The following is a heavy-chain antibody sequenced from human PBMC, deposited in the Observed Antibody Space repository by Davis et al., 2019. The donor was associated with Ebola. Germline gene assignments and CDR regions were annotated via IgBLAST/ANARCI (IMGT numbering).Heavy chain of an antibody. CDR1: GGSISDYY. V-gene: IGHV4-59*08. CDR2: FYHSEIT. CDR3: ARNDYGDVGPDY. Sequence: MPSETLSLTCTVSGGSISDYYWSWIRQPPGKGLEWIGYFYHSEITDSNPSLKSRVTISVDTSKNQFSLKLKSVTAADTALYYCARNDYGDVGPDYWGQGTLVTVSS. D-gene: IGHD4-17*01. J-gene: IGHJ4*02.